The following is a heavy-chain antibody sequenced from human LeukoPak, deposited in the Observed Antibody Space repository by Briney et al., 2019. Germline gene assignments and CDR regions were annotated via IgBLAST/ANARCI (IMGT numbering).Heavy chain of an antibody. Sequence: GGSLRLSCSASGFTVSSNYMSWVRQAPGKGLEWVSIIYSAGSRYYADSVRGRFTISRDDSKNTMSLQMNSLRVEDSAVYYCASGGLGVRKFYSDPFHYWGQGALVTVSS. CDR3: ASGGLGVRKFYSDPFHY. CDR1: GFTVSSNY. J-gene: IGHJ4*02. V-gene: IGHV3-53*01. D-gene: IGHD2-15*01. CDR2: IYSAGSR.